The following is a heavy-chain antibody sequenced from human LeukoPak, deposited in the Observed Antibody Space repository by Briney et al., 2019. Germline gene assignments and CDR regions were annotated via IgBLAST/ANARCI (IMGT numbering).Heavy chain of an antibody. D-gene: IGHD3-3*01. Sequence: GRTLRLSCAASVVTLDDFAMHCVPGAPGKGREWGTGISSYSGSIVYAESVKRRFTISRDNATNSLCLQMNSLRAEDAALYYCATDIGPTIFGMCFDHWGQGTLVTVSS. V-gene: IGHV3-9*01. CDR2: ISSYSGSI. J-gene: IGHJ4*02. CDR3: ATDIGPTIFGMCFDH. CDR1: VVTLDDFA.